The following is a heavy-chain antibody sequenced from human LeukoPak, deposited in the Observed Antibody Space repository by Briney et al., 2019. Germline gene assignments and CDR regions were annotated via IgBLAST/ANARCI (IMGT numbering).Heavy chain of an antibody. CDR2: TYYMSRWYD. V-gene: IGHV6-1*01. CDR1: GDSISSNTAS. CDR3: ARTSGYSSLAF. D-gene: IGHD6-19*01. Sequence: SQTLSLTCVISGDSISSNTASWNWIRQSPSRGLEWLGRTYYMSRWYDDYADSVRSRITINPDTSKNEFSIHLTSVTPDDTAMYYCARTSGYSSLAFWGQGTPVTVSS. J-gene: IGHJ4*02.